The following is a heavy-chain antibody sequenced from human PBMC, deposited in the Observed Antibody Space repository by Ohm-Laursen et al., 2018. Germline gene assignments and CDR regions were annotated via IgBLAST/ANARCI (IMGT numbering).Heavy chain of an antibody. D-gene: IGHD1-7*01. J-gene: IGHJ4*02. V-gene: IGHV3-33*06. CDR2: IWYDGSNK. CDR1: GFTFSSYG. CDR3: AKGPEHINWNYGDY. Sequence: SLRLSCSASGFTFSSYGMHWVRQAPGKGLEWVAVIWYDGSNKYYADSVKGRFTISRDNSKNTLYLQMNSLRAEDTAVYYCAKGPEHINWNYGDYWGQGTLVTVSS.